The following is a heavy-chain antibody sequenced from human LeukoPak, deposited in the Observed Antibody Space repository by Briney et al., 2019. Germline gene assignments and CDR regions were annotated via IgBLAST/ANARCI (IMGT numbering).Heavy chain of an antibody. CDR2: IIPIFGTA. CDR3: ARGYGSMYHYPSASDPPDDY. Sequence: ASVKVSCKASGGTFSSYAISWVRQAPGQGLEWMGGIIPIFGTANYAQKFQGRVTITADKSTSTAYMELSSLRSEDTAVYYCARGYGSMYHYPSASDPPDDYWGQGTLVTVSS. V-gene: IGHV1-69*06. D-gene: IGHD2-2*01. J-gene: IGHJ4*02. CDR1: GGTFSSYA.